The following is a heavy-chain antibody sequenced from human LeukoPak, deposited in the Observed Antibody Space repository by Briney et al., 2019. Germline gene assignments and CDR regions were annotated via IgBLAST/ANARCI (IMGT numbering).Heavy chain of an antibody. Sequence: GGSLRLSCGASGFTFSSYSINWVRQAPGNGLEWVSYISSSSSTIYYADSVKGRFTISRDNAKNSLYLQMNSLRAEDTAVYYCARILDSAWGELGYWGQGTLVTVSS. CDR2: ISSSSSTI. J-gene: IGHJ4*02. D-gene: IGHD6-19*01. CDR1: GFTFSSYS. CDR3: ARILDSAWGELGY. V-gene: IGHV3-48*01.